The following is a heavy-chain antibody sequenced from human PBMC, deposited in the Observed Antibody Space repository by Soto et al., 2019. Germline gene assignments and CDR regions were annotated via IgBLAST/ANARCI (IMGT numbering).Heavy chain of an antibody. CDR2: IYYSGST. CDR3: ARHPNRRQQLIAGVDD. D-gene: IGHD6-13*01. V-gene: IGHV4-39*01. Sequence: QLQLQESGPGLVKPSETLSLTCTVSGGSISSSSYYWGCIRQPPGKGLEWIGSIYYSGSTYYNPSLKSRVTISVDTSKNQFSLKLSSVTAADTAVYYCARHPNRRQQLIAGVDDWGQGTLVTVSS. J-gene: IGHJ4*02. CDR1: GGSISSSSYY.